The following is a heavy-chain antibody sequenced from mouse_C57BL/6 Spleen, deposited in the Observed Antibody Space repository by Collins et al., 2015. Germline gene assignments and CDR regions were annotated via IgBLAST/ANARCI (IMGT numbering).Heavy chain of an antibody. J-gene: IGHJ3*01. CDR3: SSRQLAY. Sequence: QVQLQQPGTELVKPGASVKLSCKASGYTFTSYWMHWVKQRPGQGLDWIGKIYPSSGATDYNEKFKSKATLTVDKSSSTAYMQLSSLTSEDSAVYYCSSRQLAYWGQGTLVTVSA. D-gene: IGHD3-2*01. CDR2: IYPSSGAT. CDR1: GYTFTSYW. V-gene: IGHV1-53*01.